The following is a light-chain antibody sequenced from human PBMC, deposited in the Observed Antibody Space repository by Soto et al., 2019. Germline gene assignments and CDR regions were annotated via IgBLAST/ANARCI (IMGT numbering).Light chain of an antibody. J-gene: IGLJ1*01. CDR3: QAWDSSTGV. CDR2: QHS. Sequence: SYELTQPPSVSVSPGQTASITCSGDKLGDKYACWYQQKPGQSPVLVIYQHSKRPSGIPERFSGSNSGNTATLTISGTQAMDEADYYCQAWDSSTGVFGTGTKVTV. CDR1: KLGDKY. V-gene: IGLV3-1*01.